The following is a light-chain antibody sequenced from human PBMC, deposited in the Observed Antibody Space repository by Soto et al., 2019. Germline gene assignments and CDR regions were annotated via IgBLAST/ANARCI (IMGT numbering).Light chain of an antibody. J-gene: IGLJ2*01. CDR1: SSDVGSYDR. CDR3: SSYTRSSPLV. V-gene: IGLV2-18*02. Sequence: QSALTQPPSVSGSPGQSVTISCTGTSSDVGSYDRVSWYQQPPGTAPKLMIYEVTNRPSGVPDRFSGSKSGNTASLTISGLQPEDESDYYCSSYTRSSPLVFGGGTKVTVL. CDR2: EVT.